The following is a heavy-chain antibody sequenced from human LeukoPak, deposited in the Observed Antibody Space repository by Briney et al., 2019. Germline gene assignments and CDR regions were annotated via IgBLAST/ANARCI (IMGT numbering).Heavy chain of an antibody. V-gene: IGHV3-30*04. J-gene: IGHJ6*02. CDR3: AKDRDDSGYYYYYGMDV. D-gene: IGHD3-22*01. CDR2: ISYDGSNK. Sequence: PGGSLRLSCAASGFTFSSYAMHWVRQAPGKGLEWVAVISYDGSNKYYADSVKGRFTISRDNSKNTLYLQMNSLRAEDTAVYYCAKDRDDSGYYYYYGMDVWGQGTTVTVSS. CDR1: GFTFSSYA.